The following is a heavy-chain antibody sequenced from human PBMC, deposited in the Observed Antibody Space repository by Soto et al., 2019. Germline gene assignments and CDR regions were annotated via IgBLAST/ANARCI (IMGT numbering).Heavy chain of an antibody. V-gene: IGHV3-74*01. CDR2: IKSDGTST. J-gene: IGHJ6*04. CDR1: GFTFSRYW. D-gene: IGHD2-15*01. CDR3: AREIVVVVAADLVPRDV. Sequence: EVQLVESGGGLVQPGGSLRLSCAASGFTFSRYWMHWVRQVPGKGLVWVSRIKSDGTSTSYADSVKGRFTISSDNAKNTVFLQRNSLRADDTAVYYCAREIVVVVAADLVPRDVWGKGTTVTVSS.